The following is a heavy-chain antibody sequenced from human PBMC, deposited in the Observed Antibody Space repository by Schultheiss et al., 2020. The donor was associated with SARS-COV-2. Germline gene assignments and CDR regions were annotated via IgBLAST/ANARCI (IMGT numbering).Heavy chain of an antibody. D-gene: IGHD3-22*01. V-gene: IGHV3-23*01. CDR3: AKQDDSSGSYLRYFDY. CDR1: GFTFSNSD. J-gene: IGHJ4*02. CDR2: ISGNDGST. Sequence: GGSLRLSCAASGFTFSNSDMNWVRQAPGKGLKWVSTISGNDGSTYYADSVKGRFTISRDNSKNTLYLQMNSLRAEDTAIYYCAKQDDSSGSYLRYFDYWGQGTLVTVSS.